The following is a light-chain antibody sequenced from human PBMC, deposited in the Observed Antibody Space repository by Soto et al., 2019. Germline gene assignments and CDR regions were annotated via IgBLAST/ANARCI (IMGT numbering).Light chain of an antibody. CDR3: QQYGKFPYT. CDR1: RSVSSN. J-gene: IGKJ2*01. Sequence: EIVMTQSPATLSVSRGERATLSCRASRSVSSNLAWYQQKPGQAPRLLIYGESTRATGIPARFSGSGSGTEFTLTINRLDPEEFAVYYCQQYGKFPYTFGKGSK. V-gene: IGKV3-15*01. CDR2: GES.